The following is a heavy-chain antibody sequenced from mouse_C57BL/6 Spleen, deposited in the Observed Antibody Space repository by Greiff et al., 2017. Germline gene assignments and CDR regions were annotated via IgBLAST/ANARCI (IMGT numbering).Heavy chain of an antibody. CDR2: IYPRDGST. V-gene: IGHV1-85*01. J-gene: IGHJ2*01. CDR1: GYTFTSYD. Sequence: VQLQESGPELVKPGASVKLSCKASGYTFTSYDINWVKQRPGQGLEWIGWIYPRDGSTKYNEKFKGKATLTVDTSSSTAYMELHSLTSEDSAVYFCARKNIPEYYCPCYCDYWGQGTTLTVSS. CDR3: ARKNIPEYYCPCYCDY. D-gene: IGHD1-1*01.